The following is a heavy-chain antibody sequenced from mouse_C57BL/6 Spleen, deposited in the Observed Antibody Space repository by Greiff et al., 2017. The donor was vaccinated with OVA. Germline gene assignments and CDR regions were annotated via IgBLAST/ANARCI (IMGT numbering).Heavy chain of an antibody. CDR1: GYTFTSYW. CDR2: IDPSDSYT. CDR3: ARWDYGSSYGVTFDY. Sequence: VQLQQPGAELVMPGASVKLSCKASGYTFTSYWMHWVKQRPGQGLEWIGEIDPSDSYTNYNQKFKGKSTLTVDKSSSTAYMQRSSLTSEDSAVYYCARWDYGSSYGVTFDYWGQGTTLTVSS. J-gene: IGHJ2*01. V-gene: IGHV1-69*01. D-gene: IGHD1-1*01.